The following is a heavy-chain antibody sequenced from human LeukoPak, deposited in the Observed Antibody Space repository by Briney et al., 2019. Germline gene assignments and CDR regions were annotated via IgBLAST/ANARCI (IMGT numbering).Heavy chain of an antibody. D-gene: IGHD5-18*01. V-gene: IGHV3-53*01. Sequence: GGSLRLSCAASEFIFSDYGMSWVRQAPGKGLEWVSVIYSGGSTYYADSVKGRFTISRDNSKNTLYLQMNSLRAEDTAVYYCARGGGYSYGYRAFDYWGQGTLVTVSS. CDR2: IYSGGST. J-gene: IGHJ4*02. CDR3: ARGGGYSYGYRAFDY. CDR1: EFIFSDYG.